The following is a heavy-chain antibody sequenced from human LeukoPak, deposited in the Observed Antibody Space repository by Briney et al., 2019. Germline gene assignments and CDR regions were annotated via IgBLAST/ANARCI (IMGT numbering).Heavy chain of an antibody. Sequence: GGSLRLSCAASGFTFSSYTMDWARQAPGKGLEWFSSISSSSGYIYYADSGKGRFTISRGNAENSLHLQMTSLRAEDTALYYCARESLYSGSASSDLDYWGQGTLVTVSS. CDR2: ISSSSGYI. CDR1: GFTFSSYT. V-gene: IGHV3-21*01. J-gene: IGHJ4*02. D-gene: IGHD3-10*01. CDR3: ARESLYSGSASSDLDY.